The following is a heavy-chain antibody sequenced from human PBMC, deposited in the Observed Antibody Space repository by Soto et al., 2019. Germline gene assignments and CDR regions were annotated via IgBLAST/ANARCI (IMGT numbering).Heavy chain of an antibody. J-gene: IGHJ6*02. D-gene: IGHD2-21*01. Sequence: QVHLVQSGAELKQPGAAVPVSCKASGGTFSKYAISWVRQAPGQGLALLGGIIPMFGTPNYAQKFQGRVTISADESTTTAYLELSSLRCADTAVYFCARPLRDRNVFPGLAVCGQGTKVTVSS. CDR1: GGTFSKYA. V-gene: IGHV1-69*01. CDR3: ARPLRDRNVFPGLAV. CDR2: IIPMFGTP.